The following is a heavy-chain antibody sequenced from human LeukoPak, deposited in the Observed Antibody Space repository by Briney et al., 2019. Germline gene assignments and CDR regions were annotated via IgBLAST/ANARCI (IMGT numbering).Heavy chain of an antibody. J-gene: IGHJ4*02. V-gene: IGHV3-21*01. CDR1: GFNFRIFG. CDR3: AKDVTVAGFDY. D-gene: IGHD6-19*01. CDR2: ASSGGDFR. Sequence: GGSLRLSCAASGFNFRIFGINWVRQAPGKGLEWISSASSGGDFRYYADSVRGRFTISRDNANNSLYLQMNSLRIDDTAVYYCAKDVTVAGFDYWGQGALVTVSS.